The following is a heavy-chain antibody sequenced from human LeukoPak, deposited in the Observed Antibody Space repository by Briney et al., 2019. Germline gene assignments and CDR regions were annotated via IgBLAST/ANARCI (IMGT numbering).Heavy chain of an antibody. Sequence: GASVRVSCKASGGAFSSYAISWVRQAPGQGLEWMGGIIPIFGTANYAQKFQGRVTITTDESTSTAYMELSSLRSEDTAVYYCARSYSSSWFNWGQGTLVTVSS. J-gene: IGHJ4*02. CDR3: ARSYSSSWFN. D-gene: IGHD6-13*01. V-gene: IGHV1-69*05. CDR1: GGAFSSYA. CDR2: IIPIFGTA.